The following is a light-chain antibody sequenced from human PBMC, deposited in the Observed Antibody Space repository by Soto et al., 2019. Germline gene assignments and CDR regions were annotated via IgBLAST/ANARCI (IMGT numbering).Light chain of an antibody. V-gene: IGLV2-14*01. CDR3: SAYTSASTPLV. Sequence: QSALTQPASVSGSPGQSITISCTGTGSDVGGYNYVSWYQQHPGKAPKVMIYDVSNRPSGVSNRFSGSQSGNTASLTISGLQAEDESDYYCSAYTSASTPLVFGGGTKLTFL. J-gene: IGLJ2*01. CDR2: DVS. CDR1: GSDVGGYNY.